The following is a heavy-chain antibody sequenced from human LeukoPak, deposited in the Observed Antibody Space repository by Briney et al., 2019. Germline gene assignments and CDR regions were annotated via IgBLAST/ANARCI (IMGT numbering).Heavy chain of an antibody. J-gene: IGHJ4*02. V-gene: IGHV3-30*18. CDR3: AEDSGSSGCEG. D-gene: IGHD6-19*01. Sequence: GRSLRLSCAASGFTFSSYGMHWVRQAPGKGLEWVAVISYDGSNKYYADSVKGRFTISRDNSKNTLYLQMNSLRAEDTAVYYCAEDSGSSGCEGWGQGTLVTVSS. CDR2: ISYDGSNK. CDR1: GFTFSSYG.